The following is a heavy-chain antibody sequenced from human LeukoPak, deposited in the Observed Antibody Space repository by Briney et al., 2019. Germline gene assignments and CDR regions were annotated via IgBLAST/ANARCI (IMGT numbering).Heavy chain of an antibody. CDR2: INHSGST. J-gene: IGHJ4*02. CDR3: ARGDRGNYFDY. CDR1: GGSFSGYY. D-gene: IGHD3-16*01. Sequence: SETLSLTCAAYGGSFSGYYWSWIRQPPGKGLEWIGEINHSGSTNYNPSLKSRVTISVDTSKNQFSLKLSSVTAADTAVYYCARGDRGNYFDYWGQGTLVTVSS. V-gene: IGHV4-34*01.